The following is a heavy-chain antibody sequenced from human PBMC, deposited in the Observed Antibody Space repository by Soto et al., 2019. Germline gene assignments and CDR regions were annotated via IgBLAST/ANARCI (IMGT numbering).Heavy chain of an antibody. J-gene: IGHJ5*02. D-gene: IGHD1-26*01. CDR1: GFSLSTSGVG. Sequence: QITLKESGPTLVKPTQTLTLTCTFSGFSLSTSGVGVGWIRQPPGKALEWLALIYWDDDKRYSPSLKSRLTSTKDTSKNQMVPTVTSKDPADTARYYCANKPGGYSRSYYLGRFDTGGQGTLVTVPP. CDR3: ANKPGGYSRSYYLGRFDT. V-gene: IGHV2-5*02. CDR2: IYWDDDK.